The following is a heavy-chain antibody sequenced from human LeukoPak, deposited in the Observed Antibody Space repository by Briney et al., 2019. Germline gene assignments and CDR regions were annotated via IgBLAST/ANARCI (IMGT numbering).Heavy chain of an antibody. Sequence: PGGSLRLSCAASGFIFSDYKLHWVRQAPGKGLEWVAVISSDGRAKFYAESVKGRFTIARDDSENTLSLEMNSLRLEDTAVYYCARDRKHIVSFGGQGTLVTVSS. CDR1: GFIFSDYK. J-gene: IGHJ4*02. CDR3: ARDRKHIVSF. V-gene: IGHV3-30*04. CDR2: ISSDGRAK. D-gene: IGHD2-21*01.